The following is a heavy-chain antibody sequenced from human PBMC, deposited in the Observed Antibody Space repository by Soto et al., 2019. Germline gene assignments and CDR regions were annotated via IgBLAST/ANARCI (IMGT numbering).Heavy chain of an antibody. J-gene: IGHJ4*02. Sequence: PGESLKISCAASGYSFTTYWISWWRQMPGKGLEWMGSIDPRDSYTKYSPSFQGHVTISVDKSISTAYLQWNSLKASDTAMYYCAIAAAGTQTPTGYWGQGTLVTVSS. V-gene: IGHV5-10-1*01. CDR3: AIAAAGTQTPTGY. CDR1: GYSFTTYW. D-gene: IGHD6-13*01. CDR2: IDPRDSYT.